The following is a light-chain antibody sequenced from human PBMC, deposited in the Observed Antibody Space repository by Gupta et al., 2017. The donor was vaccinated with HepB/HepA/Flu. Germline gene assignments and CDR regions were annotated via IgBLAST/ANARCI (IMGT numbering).Light chain of an antibody. CDR3: QSYDSSRSGSRV. Sequence: QSVLTQPPSVSGAPGQRVTISCTGNNSNIGAGFDVHWYQQLPGTAPKILIFDNNNRPSGSSDRFSGSKSGTSDSLAITGLQAEEEGDYYCQSYDSSRSGSRVFGGGTKLTVL. CDR1: NSNIGAGFD. CDR2: DNN. J-gene: IGLJ2*01. V-gene: IGLV1-40*01.